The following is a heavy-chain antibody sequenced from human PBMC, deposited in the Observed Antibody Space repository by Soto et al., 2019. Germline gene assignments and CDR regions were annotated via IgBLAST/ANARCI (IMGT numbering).Heavy chain of an antibody. CDR3: ARPDIVVVVAASNWYFDL. CDR2: INHSGST. Sequence: QVHLQQWGAGLLKPSETLSLTCAVYGGSFSGYYWSWIRQPPGKGLEWIGEINHSGSTNYNPSLKSRVTISLDTSKNQFSLKLSSVTAADTAVYYCARPDIVVVVAASNWYFDLWGRGTLVTVSS. D-gene: IGHD2-15*01. J-gene: IGHJ2*01. V-gene: IGHV4-34*01. CDR1: GGSFSGYY.